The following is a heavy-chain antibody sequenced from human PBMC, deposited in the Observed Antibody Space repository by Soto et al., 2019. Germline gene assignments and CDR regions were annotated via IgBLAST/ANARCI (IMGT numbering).Heavy chain of an antibody. CDR3: ARGLFSGTSHSGGWYFFDY. Sequence: SDTLSLTCAVYGGSFSGYSWTWIRQSPEKGLEWIGQINDAGSAIYTPSLRNRVAISVGTSNSEFFLDLSSITAADTAVYYCARGLFSGTSHSGGWYFFDYWSQGTLVTVSS. CDR1: GGSFSGYS. D-gene: IGHD3-10*01. V-gene: IGHV4-34*01. CDR2: INDAGSA. J-gene: IGHJ4*01.